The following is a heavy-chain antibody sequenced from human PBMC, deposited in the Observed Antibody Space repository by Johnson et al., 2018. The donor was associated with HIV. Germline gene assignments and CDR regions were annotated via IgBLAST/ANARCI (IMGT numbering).Heavy chain of an antibody. CDR3: AKDVGRYCSGGSCYSMSP. J-gene: IGHJ3*01. CDR1: RFTFSSYW. D-gene: IGHD2-15*01. Sequence: VQLVESGGGLVQPGGSLRLSCAASRFTFSSYWMHWVRQAPGKGLVWVSGISWNSGSIGYADSVKGRFTISRDNAKNSLYLQMNSLRAEDTALYYCAKDVGRYCSGGSCYSMSPWGQGTMVTVSA. V-gene: IGHV3-9*01. CDR2: ISWNSGSI.